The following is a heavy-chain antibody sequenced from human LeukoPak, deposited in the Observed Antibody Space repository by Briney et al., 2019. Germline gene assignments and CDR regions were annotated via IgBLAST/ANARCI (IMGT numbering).Heavy chain of an antibody. CDR3: ASSMGYTSRYTY. Sequence: GGSLRLSCAASGITVSSNYMTCVRQAPGNGLEWVSVIDGDDSTHYADSVKGRFTISRDKSKNTVYLQMDCLRVEDAAVYYCASSMGYTSRYTYWGQGTLVTVSS. J-gene: IGHJ4*02. V-gene: IGHV3-66*01. CDR1: GITVSSNY. D-gene: IGHD6-13*01. CDR2: IDGDDST.